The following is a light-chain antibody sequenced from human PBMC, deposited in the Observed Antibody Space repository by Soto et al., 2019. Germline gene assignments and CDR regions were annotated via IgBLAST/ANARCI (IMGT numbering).Light chain of an antibody. Sequence: QSALTQPASVSGSPGQSITISCTGSSSDVGAYNYVSWYQHQPGKAPKVMIYEVTNRPSGVSKRFSGSKSGNTASLTISGLHADDEADYYCISYTTSNTWVFGGGTKLTV. CDR1: SSDVGAYNY. CDR2: EVT. V-gene: IGLV2-14*01. J-gene: IGLJ3*02. CDR3: ISYTTSNTWV.